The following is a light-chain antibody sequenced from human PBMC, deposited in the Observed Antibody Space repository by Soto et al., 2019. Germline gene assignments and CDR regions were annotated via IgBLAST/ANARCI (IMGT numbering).Light chain of an antibody. CDR1: QSFNNNY. CDR2: GAS. Sequence: EIVLTQSPGTLSSSPGERVTLSCRASQSFNNNYLAWYQQKPGQAPRLLIYGASSRATGIPDRFSGSASGTDFTLTISRLEPEDFAVYYCQQYDTSSITFGQGTRLEMK. J-gene: IGKJ5*01. V-gene: IGKV3-20*01. CDR3: QQYDTSSIT.